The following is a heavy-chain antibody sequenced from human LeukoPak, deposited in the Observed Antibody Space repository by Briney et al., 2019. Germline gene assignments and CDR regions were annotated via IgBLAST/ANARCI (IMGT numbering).Heavy chain of an antibody. V-gene: IGHV4-34*01. D-gene: IGHD5-18*01. J-gene: IGHJ6*02. Sequence: SETLSLTCAVYGGSFSGYYWSWIRQPPGKGLEWIGEINHSGSTNYNPSLKSRVTISVDTSKNQLSLKLSSVTAADTAVYYCARVSPGYTNYGMDVWGQGTTVTVSS. CDR2: INHSGST. CDR1: GGSFSGYY. CDR3: ARVSPGYTNYGMDV.